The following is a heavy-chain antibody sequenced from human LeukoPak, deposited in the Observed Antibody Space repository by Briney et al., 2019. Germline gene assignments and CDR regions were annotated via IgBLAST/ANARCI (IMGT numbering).Heavy chain of an antibody. J-gene: IGHJ6*02. D-gene: IGHD5-12*01. V-gene: IGHV1-69*13. CDR3: ARAFGLRRGYSGYDRYYGMDV. Sequence: SVKVSCKASGGTFSSYAISWVRQAPGQGLEWMGGIIPIFGTANYAQKFQGRVTITADESTSTAYMELSSLRSEDTAVYYCARAFGLRRGYSGYDRYYGMDVWGQGTTVTVSS. CDR2: IIPIFGTA. CDR1: GGTFSSYA.